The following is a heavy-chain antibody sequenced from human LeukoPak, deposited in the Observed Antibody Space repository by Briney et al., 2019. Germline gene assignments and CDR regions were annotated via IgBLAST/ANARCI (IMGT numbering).Heavy chain of an antibody. CDR3: ARVHWGNYYLNAFDI. CDR1: GFTFRSYG. Sequence: GGSLRLSCAASGFTFRSYGMQWVRQAPGKGLEWVAVTWYDGSNKYYADSVTGRFTISRDNPKNTLYLQMNSLRVEDTAVYYCARVHWGNYYLNAFDIWGQGTMVTVSS. J-gene: IGHJ3*02. D-gene: IGHD3-10*01. CDR2: TWYDGSNK. V-gene: IGHV3-33*01.